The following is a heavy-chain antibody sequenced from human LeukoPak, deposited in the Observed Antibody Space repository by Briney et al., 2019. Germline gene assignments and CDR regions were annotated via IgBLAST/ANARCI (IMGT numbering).Heavy chain of an antibody. V-gene: IGHV4-39*07. CDR2: INHSGST. CDR3: ARLPSVSSGWYGGRTRFDP. CDR1: GGSISSSSYY. D-gene: IGHD6-19*01. Sequence: SETLSLTCTASGGSISSSSYYWGWIRQPPGKGLEWIGEINHSGSTNYNPSLKSRVTISVDTSKNQFSLKLSSVTAAERAVYYCARLPSVSSGWYGGRTRFDPWGQGTLVTVSS. J-gene: IGHJ5*02.